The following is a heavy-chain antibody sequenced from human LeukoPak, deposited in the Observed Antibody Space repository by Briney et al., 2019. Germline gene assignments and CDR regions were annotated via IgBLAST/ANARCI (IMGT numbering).Heavy chain of an antibody. Sequence: SETLSLTCTVSGGSISSYYWSWIRQPPGKGLEWIGDIYYSGSTNYNPSLKSRVTISVDTSKNQFSLKLSSVTAADTAVYYCARADGGSRWPYYYYYGMDVWGQGTTATVSS. CDR1: GGSISSYY. CDR2: IYYSGST. D-gene: IGHD1-26*01. CDR3: ARADGGSRWPYYYYYGMDV. J-gene: IGHJ6*02. V-gene: IGHV4-59*01.